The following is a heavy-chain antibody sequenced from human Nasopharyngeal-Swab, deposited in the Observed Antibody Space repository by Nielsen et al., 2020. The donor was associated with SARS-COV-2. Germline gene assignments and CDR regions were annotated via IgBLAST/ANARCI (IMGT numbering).Heavy chain of an antibody. CDR1: GCTFSGYS. CDR2: ISSSSSYI. J-gene: IGHJ2*01. CDR3: ARGYFDL. V-gene: IGHV3-21*01. Sequence: GGSLQISCAASGCTFSGYSMSWVRQAPGKGLEWVSSISSSSSYIYYADSVKGRFTISRDNDKNSLYLQMNSLRAEDTAVYYRARGYFDLWGRGTLVTVSS.